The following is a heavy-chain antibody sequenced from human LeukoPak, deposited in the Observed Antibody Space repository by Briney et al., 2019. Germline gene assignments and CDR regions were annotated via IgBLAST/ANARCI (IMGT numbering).Heavy chain of an antibody. V-gene: IGHV3-7*01. CDR3: VKDTWAVVTAILDY. J-gene: IGHJ4*02. Sequence: PGGSLRLSCVASGFTFSASWMSWVRQAPGKGLEWVANIKEDASQISYIDSVKGRFTISRDNARNSVYLQMDSLRVEDTAVYYCVKDTWAVVTAILDYWGQGTLVTVSS. D-gene: IGHD2-21*02. CDR2: IKEDASQI. CDR1: GFTFSASW.